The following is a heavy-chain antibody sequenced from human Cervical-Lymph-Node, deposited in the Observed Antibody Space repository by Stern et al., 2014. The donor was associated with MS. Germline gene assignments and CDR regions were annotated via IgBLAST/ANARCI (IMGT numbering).Heavy chain of an antibody. Sequence: EVQLLESGGGLVQPGGSLKLSCAASGFTFSASAMHWVRQASGKGLEWVGRIRTKPNNYATIYDASVKGRFTISRDDSENTVFLQMNNLKIEDTAVYYCKTKEYWGQGTLVTVSS. CDR3: KTKEY. CDR1: GFTFSASA. V-gene: IGHV3-73*01. CDR2: IRTKPNNYAT. J-gene: IGHJ4*02.